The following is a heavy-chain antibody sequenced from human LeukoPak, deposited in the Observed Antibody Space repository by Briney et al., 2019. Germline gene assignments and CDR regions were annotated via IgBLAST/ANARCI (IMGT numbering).Heavy chain of an antibody. D-gene: IGHD3-10*01. CDR3: AKLSLSGRSQSADY. Sequence: GGSLRLSCAASGFTLTSYAMSWVRQAPGKGLEWVSAVSGSGGTPYYADSVKGRFTISRDNSMNTLYLQMNSPRAEDTAVYYCAKLSLSGRSQSADYWGQGTLVTVSS. V-gene: IGHV3-23*01. CDR2: VSGSGGTP. J-gene: IGHJ4*02. CDR1: GFTLTSYA.